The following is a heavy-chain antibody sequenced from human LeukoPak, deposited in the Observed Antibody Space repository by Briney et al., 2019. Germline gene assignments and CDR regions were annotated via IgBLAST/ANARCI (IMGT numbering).Heavy chain of an antibody. V-gene: IGHV4-34*09. CDR2: INHSGST. D-gene: IGHD5-12*01. CDR3: ARVKVATITVDY. J-gene: IGHJ4*02. CDR1: GGSFSGYY. Sequence: SETLSLTCAVYGGSFSGYYWSWIRQPPGKGLEWIGEINHSGSTYYNPSLKSRVTISVDTSKNQFSLKLSSVTAADTAVYYCARVKVATITVDYWGQGTLVTVSS.